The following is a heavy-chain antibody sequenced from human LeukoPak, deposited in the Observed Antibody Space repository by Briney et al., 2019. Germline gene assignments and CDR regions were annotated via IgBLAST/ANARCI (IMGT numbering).Heavy chain of an antibody. CDR1: GGSVSSPDSY. CDR3: AKNTSSSPWFDP. V-gene: IGHV4-61*03. J-gene: IGHJ5*02. Sequence: SETLSLTCTVSGGSVSSPDSYWSWIRQPPGKGLEWIGNVYYIGTTTYNSSLETRVTISVDKSRNHFSLILTSVTAADTAIYFCAKNTSSSPWFDPWGQGTLVTVSS. D-gene: IGHD6-6*01. CDR2: VYYIGTT.